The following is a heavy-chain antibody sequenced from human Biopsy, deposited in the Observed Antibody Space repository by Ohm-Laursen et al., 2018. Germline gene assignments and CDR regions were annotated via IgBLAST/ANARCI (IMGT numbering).Heavy chain of an antibody. D-gene: IGHD6-25*01. CDR3: TKRRTAVRPFDS. J-gene: IGHJ4*01. Sequence: SLRLSCAASGITTRSYWMSWIRQAPGKGLEWVANIKQDGSEKNYVASVKGRFTISRDNAKSSLYLEMNSLRSEDTAFYYCTKRRTAVRPFDSWGHGTLVIVSS. CDR1: GITTRSYW. CDR2: IKQDGSEK. V-gene: IGHV3-7*03.